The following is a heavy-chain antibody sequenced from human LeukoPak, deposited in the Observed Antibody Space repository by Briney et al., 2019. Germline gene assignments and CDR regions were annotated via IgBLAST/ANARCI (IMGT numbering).Heavy chain of an antibody. V-gene: IGHV4-34*01. Sequence: SETLSLTCAVYGGSFSGYYWSWIRQPPGKGLEWIGEINHSGSTNYNPSLKSRVTISVDTSKNQFFLKLSSVTAADTAVYYCARDYDSSGYYYGYYFDYWGQGTLVTVSS. CDR1: GGSFSGYY. D-gene: IGHD3-22*01. J-gene: IGHJ4*02. CDR2: INHSGST. CDR3: ARDYDSSGYYYGYYFDY.